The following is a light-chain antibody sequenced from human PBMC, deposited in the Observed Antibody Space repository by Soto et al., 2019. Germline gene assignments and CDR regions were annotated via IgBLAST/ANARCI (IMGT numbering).Light chain of an antibody. Sequence: DIQVNQSPSSLSASVGDRVTITCRASQAISNSLAWYQQKPGKVPKLLIYAASTLRSGVPSRFSGSGSGTDFTLTISGLQPEDVANYYCQKYNSAPLTFGGGT. J-gene: IGKJ4*01. CDR3: QKYNSAPLT. CDR1: QAISNS. V-gene: IGKV1-27*01. CDR2: AAS.